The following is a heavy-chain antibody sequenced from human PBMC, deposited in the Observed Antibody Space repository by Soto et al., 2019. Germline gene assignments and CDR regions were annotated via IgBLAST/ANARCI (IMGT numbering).Heavy chain of an antibody. CDR3: ARHFVAVVIKGWGY. V-gene: IGHV4-39*01. CDR1: GGSIDRSNYY. D-gene: IGHD3-10*01. Sequence: SETLSLTCNVSGGSIDRSNYYWDWLRQPPGKRLEWIGTTYYNGNAYYNPSLRSRVSMSVDTSKNQFSLKLISVTAADTAVYYCARHFVAVVIKGWGYWGQGKLVTVS. CDR2: TYYNGNA. J-gene: IGHJ4*02.